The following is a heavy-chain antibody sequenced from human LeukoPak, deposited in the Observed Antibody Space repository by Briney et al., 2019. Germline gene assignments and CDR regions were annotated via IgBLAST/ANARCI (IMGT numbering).Heavy chain of an antibody. CDR3: ARDRYSYNYAGLGY. D-gene: IGHD5-18*01. V-gene: IGHV3-7*01. CDR2: IKQVGSEK. CDR1: GFTFSSYW. Sequence: PGRSLRLSCAASGFTFSSYWMGWVRHAPGKGMEWVANIKQVGSEKQSVDSGNGRFTISIDNRKNSLDLQMNSLRAEDTAVYYCARDRYSYNYAGLGYWGQGTLVTVSS. J-gene: IGHJ4*02.